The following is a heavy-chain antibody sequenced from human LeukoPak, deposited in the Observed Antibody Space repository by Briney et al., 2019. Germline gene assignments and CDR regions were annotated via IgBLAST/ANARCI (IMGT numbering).Heavy chain of an antibody. V-gene: IGHV3-48*01. Sequence: PGGSLRLSCAASGFTFSSYWMSWVRQAPGKGLEWLSYISSSCSTIYYADSVKGRFTISRDNAKNSLYLQMNSLRAEDTAVYYCARRSSSKDYWGQGTLVTVSS. D-gene: IGHD6-6*01. CDR3: ARRSSSKDY. J-gene: IGHJ4*02. CDR1: GFTFSSYW. CDR2: ISSSCSTI.